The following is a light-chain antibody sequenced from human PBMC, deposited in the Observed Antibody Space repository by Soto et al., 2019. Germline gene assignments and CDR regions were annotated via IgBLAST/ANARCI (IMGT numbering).Light chain of an antibody. CDR3: QQYGSSLTWT. V-gene: IGKV3-20*01. J-gene: IGKJ1*01. CDR1: QSVSSY. CDR2: DAS. Sequence: EIVLAQSPATLSFSPGERATLFCRASQSVSSYFAWYQQKPGQAPNLLIYDASNRATGIPDRFSGSGSGTDFTLTISRLEPEDFAVYYCQQYGSSLTWTFGQGTKVDI.